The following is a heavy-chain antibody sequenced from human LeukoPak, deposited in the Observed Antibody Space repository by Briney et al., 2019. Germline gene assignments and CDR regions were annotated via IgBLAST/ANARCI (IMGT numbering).Heavy chain of an antibody. D-gene: IGHD2-21*02. CDR2: VYYSGST. Sequence: SETLSLTCTVSGGSISSYYWSWIRQPPGKGLEWIGYVYYSGSTNYNPSLKSRVTISVDTSKNQFSLKLSSVTAADTAVYYCARCGGDCYYSPAFDIWGQGTMVTVSS. J-gene: IGHJ3*02. V-gene: IGHV4-59*01. CDR1: GGSISSYY. CDR3: ARCGGDCYYSPAFDI.